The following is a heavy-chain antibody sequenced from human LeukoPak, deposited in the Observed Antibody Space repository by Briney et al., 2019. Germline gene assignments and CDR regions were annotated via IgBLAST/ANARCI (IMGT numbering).Heavy chain of an antibody. CDR2: ISYDGSNK. V-gene: IGHV3-30*03. CDR3: ASNYGG. CDR1: GFTFSSYG. D-gene: IGHD4-11*01. J-gene: IGHJ4*02. Sequence: GGSLRLSCAASGFTFSSYGMHWARQAPGKGLEWVAVISYDGSNKYYADSVKGRFTISRDNSKNTLYLQMNSLRAEDTAVYYCASNYGGWGQGTLVTVSS.